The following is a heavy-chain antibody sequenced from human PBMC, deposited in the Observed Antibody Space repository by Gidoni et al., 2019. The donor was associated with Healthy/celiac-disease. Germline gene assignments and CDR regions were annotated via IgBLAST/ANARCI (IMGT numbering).Heavy chain of an antibody. Sequence: EVQLVESGGGLVQPGGSLRLSCAASGLTFSSYWMHWVRQAPGKGLVWVSRINSDGSSTSYADSVKGRFTISRDNAKNTLYLQMNSLRAEDTAVYYCARARLGYSSGWEPVDYWGQGTLVTVSS. J-gene: IGHJ4*02. V-gene: IGHV3-74*01. D-gene: IGHD6-19*01. CDR1: GLTFSSYW. CDR2: INSDGSST. CDR3: ARARLGYSSGWEPVDY.